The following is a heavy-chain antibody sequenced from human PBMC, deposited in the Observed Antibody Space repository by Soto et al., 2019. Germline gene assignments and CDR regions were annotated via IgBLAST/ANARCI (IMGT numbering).Heavy chain of an antibody. J-gene: IGHJ4*02. CDR1: GFTFTSYT. Sequence: EVQLLESGGDLVQPGGSLRLSCAASGFTFTSYTMNWVRRAPGKGLEWISGISGNGGSTYYADSVKGRFTISRDNSKNTLHLQLNSRRAEDAAIYYCAKGANVDHPYFFDSWGRGTLVTVSS. V-gene: IGHV3-23*01. CDR3: AKGANVDHPYFFDS. CDR2: ISGNGGST. D-gene: IGHD3-10*02.